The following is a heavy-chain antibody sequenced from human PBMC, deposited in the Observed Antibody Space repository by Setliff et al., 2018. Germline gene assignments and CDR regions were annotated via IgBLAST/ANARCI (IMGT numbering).Heavy chain of an antibody. CDR1: GFTVSSNY. J-gene: IGHJ3*02. CDR2: IYSGGTI. CDR3: ARDRRPFNWGGNDAFDI. Sequence: GGSLRLSCAASGFTVSSNYMSWVRQAPGKGLEWVSVIYSGGTIYYADSVKGRFTISRDNAKKSLYLQMNSLRAEDTAVYYCARDRRPFNWGGNDAFDIWGQGTMVTVSS. D-gene: IGHD7-27*01. V-gene: IGHV3-66*01.